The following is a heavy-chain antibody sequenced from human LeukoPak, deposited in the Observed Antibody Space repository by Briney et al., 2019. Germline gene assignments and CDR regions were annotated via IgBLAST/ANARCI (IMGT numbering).Heavy chain of an antibody. CDR1: GFTFSSYS. D-gene: IGHD3-22*01. CDR2: ISSSSSYI. CDR3: ARGYDSSGYYPNY. Sequence: GGSLRLSCAASGFTFSSYSMNWVRQAPGKGLEWVSSISSSSSYIYYADSVKGRFTISRDNTKNSLYLQMNSLRAEDTAVYYCARGYDSSGYYPNYWGQGTLVTVSS. J-gene: IGHJ4*02. V-gene: IGHV3-21*01.